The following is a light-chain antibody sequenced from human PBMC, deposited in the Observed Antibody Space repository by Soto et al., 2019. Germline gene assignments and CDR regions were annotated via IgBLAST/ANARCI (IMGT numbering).Light chain of an antibody. J-gene: IGLJ2*01. CDR3: SSYAGTNTHVL. V-gene: IGLV2-8*01. CDR2: EVS. Sequence: QSALTQPPSASGSPGQSVTISCTGTSSDVGVYNYVSWYQQHPGKAPKLMIYEVSKRPSGVPDRFSGSKSGNTASLTVSGLQAEDEADYYCSSYAGTNTHVLFGGGTKVTVL. CDR1: SSDVGVYNY.